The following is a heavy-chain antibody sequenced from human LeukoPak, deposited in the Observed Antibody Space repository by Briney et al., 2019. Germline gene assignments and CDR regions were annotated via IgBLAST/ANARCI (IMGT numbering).Heavy chain of an antibody. V-gene: IGHV3-23*01. D-gene: IGHD6-6*01. CDR3: AKTWHSVIPAFGGSSSAIDY. CDR2: ISGSGGST. CDR1: GFTFSSYA. J-gene: IGHJ4*02. Sequence: GGSLRLSCAASGFTFSSYAMSWVRQAPGKGLEWVSAISGSGGSTYYADSVKGRFTISRDNSKNTLYLQMNSLRAEDTAVYYCAKTWHSVIPAFGGSSSAIDYWGQGTLVTVSS.